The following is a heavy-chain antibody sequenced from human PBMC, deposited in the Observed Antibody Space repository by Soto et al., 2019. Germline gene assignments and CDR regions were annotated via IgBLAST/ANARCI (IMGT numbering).Heavy chain of an antibody. CDR2: IYYSGTT. CDR1: NGSVSSGTYS. Sequence: TLSLTCTVSNGSVSSGTYSWSWVRQPPGKGLEWIGYIYYSGTTYYTPSLKSRLTMSMDRANDHFSLNLTSVTAADTAVYYCARDDSYGDLYYYYYGMDVWGQGTTVTVSS. V-gene: IGHV4-30-2*01. D-gene: IGHD5-18*01. CDR3: ARDDSYGDLYYYYYGMDV. J-gene: IGHJ6*02.